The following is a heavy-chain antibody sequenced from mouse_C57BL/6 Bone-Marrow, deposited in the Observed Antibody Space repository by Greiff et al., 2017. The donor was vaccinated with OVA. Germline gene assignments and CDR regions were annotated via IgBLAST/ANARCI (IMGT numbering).Heavy chain of an antibody. CDR2: IKPNYGTT. CDR1: GYSFTDYY. CDR3: ARGQHWIAY. D-gene: IGHD3-3*01. V-gene: IGHV1-39*01. J-gene: IGHJ3*01. Sequence: VQLKQSGPELVKPGASVKISCKASGYSFTDYYMNWVKQSNGQSLEWIGVIKPNYGTTSYNQKFKGKATLTVDKSSSTAYMQLNSLTSEDSDVYYCARGQHWIAYWGQGTLVTVSA.